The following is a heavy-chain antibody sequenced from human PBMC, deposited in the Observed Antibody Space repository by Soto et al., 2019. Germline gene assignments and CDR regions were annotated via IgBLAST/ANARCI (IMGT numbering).Heavy chain of an antibody. CDR3: TTGVTSRGMDV. Sequence: EVQLVESGGGLVKPGGSLRLSCAASGFTFSNAWMSWVRQAPGKGLEWVGRIKTKTDGGTTDYAAPVKGRFTISRDDSKNTLYLQMNSLKTEDTAVYYCTTGVTSRGMDVWGQGTTVIVSS. V-gene: IGHV3-15*01. J-gene: IGHJ6*02. CDR2: IKTKTDGGTT. CDR1: GFTFSNAW. D-gene: IGHD2-21*02.